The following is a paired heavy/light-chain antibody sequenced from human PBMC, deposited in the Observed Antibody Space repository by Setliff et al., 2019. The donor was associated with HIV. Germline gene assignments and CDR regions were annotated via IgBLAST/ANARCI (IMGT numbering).Heavy chain of an antibody. V-gene: IGHV3-30*02. J-gene: IGHJ4*02. CDR2: IQYDGSNK. CDR3: ATEYYYDSRGYSAFDY. CDR1: GSGFTFISYD. D-gene: IGHD3-22*01. Sequence: QVQVVESGGGVVQPGGSLRLSCAASGSGFTFISYDMHWVRQAPGKGLEWVAFIQYDGSNKYYADSVKGRFTISRDNSKNTLYLQMNSLRAEDTAVYYCATEYYYDSRGYSAFDYWGQGTLVTVSS.
Light chain of an antibody. CDR3: SAWDNSLSAWV. Sequence: QAGLTQPPSVSKDLRQTATLTCTGNSNNVGSQGAAWLQQHQGHPPKLLSYRNNNRPSGISERLSASRSGNTASLTITGLQPEDEADYYCSAWDNSLSAWVFGGGTKLTVL. CDR1: SNNVGSQG. CDR2: RNN. V-gene: IGLV10-54*01. J-gene: IGLJ3*02.